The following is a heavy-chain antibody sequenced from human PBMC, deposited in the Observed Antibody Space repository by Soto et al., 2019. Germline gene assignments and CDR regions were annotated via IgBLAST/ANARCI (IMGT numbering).Heavy chain of an antibody. Sequence: SETLSLTCTVSDGSISTYFCNWIRQPAGKGLEWIGRIDNSGNTNYNPSLKSRVTMSADTSRNQFSLKLNSVTAADTAVYYCARGGQDFWSGPFDYWGPGTQVTVSS. D-gene: IGHD3-3*01. J-gene: IGHJ4*02. CDR2: IDNSGNT. V-gene: IGHV4-4*07. CDR3: ARGGQDFWSGPFDY. CDR1: DGSISTYF.